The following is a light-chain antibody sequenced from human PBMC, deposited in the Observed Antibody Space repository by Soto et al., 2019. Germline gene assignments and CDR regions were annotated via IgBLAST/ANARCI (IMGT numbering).Light chain of an antibody. CDR2: GAS. J-gene: IGKJ1*01. CDR3: QQYNTWPGT. V-gene: IGKV3-15*01. Sequence: KVMTQSPATLSVSPGERVTLSCRASQSISTNLAWYQRKPGQAPRLLINGASTRATGIPARFSGSGSGTQFTLTISSLQSEDFGTYYCQQYNTWPGTFGQGTKVEIK. CDR1: QSISTN.